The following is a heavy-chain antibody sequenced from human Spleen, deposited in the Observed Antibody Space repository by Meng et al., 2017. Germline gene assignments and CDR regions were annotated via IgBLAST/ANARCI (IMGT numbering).Heavy chain of an antibody. D-gene: IGHD6-19*01. CDR2: IHPSGHP. Sequence: QVQLFQSGAEVKKPGASVKVSCKASGYTYTDYQTAWGRQAPGQGLEWMGWIHPSGHPTYAQKFQGRVTMTIDTSTTTASMELRSLRSDDSALYYCVKHSSDWSLDSWGQGTLVTVSS. CDR1: GYTYTDYQ. V-gene: IGHV1-18*01. J-gene: IGHJ4*02. CDR3: VKHSSDWSLDS.